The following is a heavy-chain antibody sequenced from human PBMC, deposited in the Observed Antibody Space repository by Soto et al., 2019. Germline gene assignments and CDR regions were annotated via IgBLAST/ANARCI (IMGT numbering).Heavy chain of an antibody. J-gene: IGHJ6*02. CDR1: GFTFSSYA. D-gene: IGHD6-19*01. CDR3: AKRGAIPLAGHGYFAMDV. CDR2: IGGGGTDT. Sequence: EVQLLESGGDLVQPGGSLSLSCAASGFTFSSYAMSWVRQAPGKGLEWVSGIGGGGTDTYYANSVRGRFTITRDNSDNTLYLQMTSLGVGDTSLYYAAKRGAIPLAGHGYFAMDVWGQGTTVACSS. V-gene: IGHV3-23*01.